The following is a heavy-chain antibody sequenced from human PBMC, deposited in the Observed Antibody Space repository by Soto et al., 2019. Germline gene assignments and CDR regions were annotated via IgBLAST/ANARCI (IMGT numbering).Heavy chain of an antibody. D-gene: IGHD6-13*01. Sequence: EVQLLESGGGLVQPGGSLRLSCAASGFTFSKYAMSWVRQAPGKGLEWVSAISHSGDSTYYADSVKGRFTISRDNSKTTLYLQMNSLRAEDTAVYYCAKRGVTAGREYYFDYWGQGTLVTVSS. CDR1: GFTFSKYA. CDR2: ISHSGDST. J-gene: IGHJ4*02. V-gene: IGHV3-23*01. CDR3: AKRGVTAGREYYFDY.